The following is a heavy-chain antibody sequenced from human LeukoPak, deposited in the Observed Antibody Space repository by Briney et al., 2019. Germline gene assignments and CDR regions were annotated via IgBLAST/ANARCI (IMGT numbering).Heavy chain of an antibody. V-gene: IGHV1-8*01. CDR1: GYTFTSYD. CDR2: MNPNSGNT. Sequence: GASVKVSCKASGYTFTSYDINWVRQATGQGLEWMGWMNPNSGNTGYAQKFQGRVTMTRNTSISTAYMELSSLRSEDTAMYYCARARGLSGWFDPWGQGTLVTVSS. D-gene: IGHD1-26*01. J-gene: IGHJ5*02. CDR3: ARARGLSGWFDP.